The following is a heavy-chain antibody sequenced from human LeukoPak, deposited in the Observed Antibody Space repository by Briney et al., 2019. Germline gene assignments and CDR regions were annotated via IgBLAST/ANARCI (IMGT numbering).Heavy chain of an antibody. CDR3: ARDSEWAYLLQYYFDY. CDR1: GFTFSSYG. D-gene: IGHD1-26*01. CDR2: IWYDGSDK. J-gene: IGHJ4*02. Sequence: GGSLRLSCAAPGFTFSSYGMHWVRQAPGKGLEWVAVIWYDGSDKFYADSVKGRFTISRDNSKNTLYLQMNSLGAEDTAVYYCARDSEWAYLLQYYFDYCGQGTLVTVSS. V-gene: IGHV3-33*01.